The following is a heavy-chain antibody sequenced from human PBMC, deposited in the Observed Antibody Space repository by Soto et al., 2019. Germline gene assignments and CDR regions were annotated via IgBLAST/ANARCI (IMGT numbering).Heavy chain of an antibody. CDR1: GYTFTGYY. J-gene: IGHJ6*02. D-gene: IGHD2-21*01. CDR2: INPETGGT. V-gene: IGHV1-2*02. Sequence: ASVKVSFKASGYTFTGYYVHWLREAPGQGLEWMGWINPETGGTSYAQKFQGRVTLSRDTSINTAYLELSSLRFDDAAVYFCARERFQVISDGMDVWGQGTTVTVSS. CDR3: ARERFQVISDGMDV.